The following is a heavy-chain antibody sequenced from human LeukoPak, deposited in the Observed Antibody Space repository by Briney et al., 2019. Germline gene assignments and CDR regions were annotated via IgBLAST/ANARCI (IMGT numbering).Heavy chain of an antibody. Sequence: HPGGSLRLSCAASEFTVSNNYMSWVRQAPGKGLEWVSVIDSGGSTYYADSVKGRFTISRDNSKNTLYLQMNSLRAEDTAVYYCAKDSAHRGYSPDYWGQGTLVTVSS. CDR3: AKDSAHRGYSPDY. J-gene: IGHJ4*02. V-gene: IGHV3-66*01. CDR1: EFTVSNNY. D-gene: IGHD5-18*01. CDR2: IDSGGST.